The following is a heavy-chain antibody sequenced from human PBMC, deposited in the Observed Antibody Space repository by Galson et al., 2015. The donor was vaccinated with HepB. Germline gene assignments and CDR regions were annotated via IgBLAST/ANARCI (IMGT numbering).Heavy chain of an antibody. J-gene: IGHJ4*02. CDR2: ITPSGDNT. Sequence: SLRLSCAASGFTFSYYAMSWVRQAPGKGLEWISAITPSGDNTYSADSMKGRFTIPRDNSRNTLFLQMKSLRADDTGIYFCAKVFPEKTDGWYRQALYYFHSWGQGTRVTVSS. CDR1: GFTFSYYA. V-gene: IGHV3-23*01. D-gene: IGHD6-19*01. CDR3: AKVFPEKTDGWYRQALYYFHS.